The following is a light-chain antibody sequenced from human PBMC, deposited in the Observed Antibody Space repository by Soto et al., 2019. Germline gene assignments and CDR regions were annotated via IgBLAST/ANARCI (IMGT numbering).Light chain of an antibody. CDR1: QSISSSY. J-gene: IGKJ1*01. CDR3: QQYGRT. CDR2: GAS. V-gene: IGKV3-20*01. Sequence: EIVLTQSPGTLSLSLGERATLSCRASQSISSSYLAWYQQKPGQAPGLLIYGASSRATGIPDRFSGSGSGTDFTLTISRLEPEDFAVYYCQQYGRTFGQGTKVEIK.